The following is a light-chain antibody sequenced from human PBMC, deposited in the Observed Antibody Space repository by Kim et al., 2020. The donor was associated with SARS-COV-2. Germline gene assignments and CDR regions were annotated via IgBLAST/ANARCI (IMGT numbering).Light chain of an antibody. V-gene: IGLV2-23*02. Sequence: SFTISCTGTSSDGGSYNLVSWYQQHPGKAPKLMIYEVSKRPSGVSNRFSGSKSGNTASLTISGLQAEDEADYYCCSYAGSSTPVVFGGGTQLTVL. CDR3: CSYAGSSTPVV. J-gene: IGLJ2*01. CDR2: EVS. CDR1: SSDGGSYNL.